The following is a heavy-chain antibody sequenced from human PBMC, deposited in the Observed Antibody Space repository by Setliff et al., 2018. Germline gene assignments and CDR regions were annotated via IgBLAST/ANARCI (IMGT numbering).Heavy chain of an antibody. J-gene: IGHJ4*02. Sequence: GGSLRLSCETSGFPLYTYDMNWVRQAPGKALEWISFISHGGATKYYADSVKGRFTISRDNAKNTLYLEMNSLRAEDTAVYYCARTCSGSGCYAGLESWGQGTPVTVSS. CDR1: GFPLYTYD. V-gene: IGHV3-48*01. D-gene: IGHD2-15*01. CDR3: ARTCSGSGCYAGLES. CDR2: ISHGGATK.